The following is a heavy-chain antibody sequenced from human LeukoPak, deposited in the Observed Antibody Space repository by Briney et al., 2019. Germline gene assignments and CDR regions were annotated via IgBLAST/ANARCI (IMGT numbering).Heavy chain of an antibody. CDR3: ASSGNYRIYYFDY. Sequence: GGSLRLSCAASGFTVSSNYMSWVRQAPGKGLEWVSLIYSGGSTYYADSVKGRFAISRDNSKNTLYLQMNSLRAEDTAVYYCASSGNYRIYYFDYWGQGTLVTVST. CDR1: GFTVSSNY. J-gene: IGHJ4*02. CDR2: IYSGGST. V-gene: IGHV3-66*01. D-gene: IGHD1-26*01.